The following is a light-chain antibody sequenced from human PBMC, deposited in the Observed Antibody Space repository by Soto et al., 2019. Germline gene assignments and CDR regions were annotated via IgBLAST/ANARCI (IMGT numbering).Light chain of an antibody. CDR2: LGS. J-gene: IGKJ1*01. Sequence: DIVMTQSPLSLPVTPGEPASISCRSSQSLLHSNGYNYLDWYLQKPGQSPQLLIYLGSNRASGVPDRFSGSGSSTDFTLKISRVEAEDVGVYYCMQALQTPRRTFGQGTKVEIK. CDR3: MQALQTPRRT. V-gene: IGKV2-28*01. CDR1: QSLLHSNGYNY.